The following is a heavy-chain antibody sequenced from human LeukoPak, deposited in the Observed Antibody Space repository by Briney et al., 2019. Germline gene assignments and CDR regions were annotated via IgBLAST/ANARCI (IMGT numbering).Heavy chain of an antibody. D-gene: IGHD3-10*01. CDR3: ASGVPYYFDY. J-gene: IGHJ4*02. CDR2: IIPIFGTA. V-gene: IGHV1-69*13. CDR1: GGTFSSYA. Sequence: ASVKVSCKASGGTFSSYAISWVRQAPGQGLEWMGRIIPIFGTANYAQKFQGRVTITADESTSTAYMELSSLRSEDTAVYYCASGVPYYFDYWGQGTLVTVSS.